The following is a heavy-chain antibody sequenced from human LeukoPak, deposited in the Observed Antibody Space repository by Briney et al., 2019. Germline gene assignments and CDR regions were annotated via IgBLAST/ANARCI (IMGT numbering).Heavy chain of an antibody. CDR2: IYYSGST. J-gene: IGHJ4*02. CDR3: ARRNVLLWFGELLPAGVDY. D-gene: IGHD3-10*01. Sequence: PSETLSLTCTVSGGSISSSSYYWGWIRQPPGKGLEWIGSIYYSGSTYYNPSLKSRVTISVDTSKNQFSLKLRSVTAADTAVYYCARRNVLLWFGELLPAGVDYWGQGTLVTVSS. CDR1: GGSISSSSYY. V-gene: IGHV4-39*07.